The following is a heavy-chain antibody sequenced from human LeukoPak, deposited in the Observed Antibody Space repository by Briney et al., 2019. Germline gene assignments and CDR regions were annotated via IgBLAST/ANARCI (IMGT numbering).Heavy chain of an antibody. Sequence: GASVKVSCKASGYTFTGYYIHWVRQAPGQGLEWMGWINPSSGGTSYAQKFQGRVTMTRDTSIGTAYMELSRLRSDDTAMYYCARAPDGGTFDIWGQGTMVTVSS. CDR2: INPSSGGT. V-gene: IGHV1-2*02. J-gene: IGHJ3*02. CDR3: ARAPDGGTFDI. D-gene: IGHD1-14*01. CDR1: GYTFTGYY.